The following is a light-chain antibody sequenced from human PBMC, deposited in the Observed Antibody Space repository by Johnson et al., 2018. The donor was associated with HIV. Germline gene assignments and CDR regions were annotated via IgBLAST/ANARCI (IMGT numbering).Light chain of an antibody. Sequence: QSVLTHQSPSVSAAPGQKVTISCSGSSSNIGNNYVSWYQQLPGTAPKLLIYENNKRPSGIPDRFSGSKSGTSATLGITGLQTGDEADYYCGTWDTSLRAVFGGGTTVTVL. V-gene: IGLV1-51*02. J-gene: IGLJ1*01. CDR3: GTWDTSLRAV. CDR2: ENN. CDR1: SSNIGNNY.